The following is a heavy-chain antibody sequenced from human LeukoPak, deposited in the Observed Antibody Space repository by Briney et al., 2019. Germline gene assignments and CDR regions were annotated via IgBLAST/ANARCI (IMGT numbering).Heavy chain of an antibody. CDR3: ARVLGCSTTSCYAAHIDS. D-gene: IGHD2-2*01. CDR2: IYYRGRT. CDR1: GGSISSYY. V-gene: IGHV4-59*01. Sequence: SETLSLTCTVSGGSISSYYWIWIRQTPGKGLERNGYIYYRGRTHYNPSLKSRVTISVDTSKTQFSLKLSSVTAADTAVYYCARVLGCSTTSCYAAHIDSWGQGALVTVSS. J-gene: IGHJ4*02.